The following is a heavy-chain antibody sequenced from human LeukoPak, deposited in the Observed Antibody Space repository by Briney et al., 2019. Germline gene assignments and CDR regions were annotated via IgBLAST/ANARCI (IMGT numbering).Heavy chain of an antibody. Sequence: GGSLRLSCAASGFTFSSYAMSWVRQAPGKGLEWVSAISGGGGSTYYADSVKGRFTISRDNSKNTLYLQMNSLRAEDTALYYCAKGGTYYYGSGWFDPWGQGTLVTVSS. CDR1: GFTFSSYA. CDR2: ISGGGGST. J-gene: IGHJ5*02. CDR3: AKGGTYYYGSGWFDP. D-gene: IGHD3-10*01. V-gene: IGHV3-23*01.